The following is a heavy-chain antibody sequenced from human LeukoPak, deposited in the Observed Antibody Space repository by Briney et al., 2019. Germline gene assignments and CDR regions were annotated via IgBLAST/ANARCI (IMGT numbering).Heavy chain of an antibody. CDR2: IIPILGIA. V-gene: IGHV1-69*02. D-gene: IGHD6-19*01. Sequence: ASVKVSCKASGGTFSSYTISWVRQAPGQGLEWMGTIIPILGIANYAQRFQGRVTITADKSTSTAYMELSSLRSEDTAVYYCASPQVGVWYLSHYFDYWGQGNLVTVSS. CDR1: GGTFSSYT. CDR3: ASPQVGVWYLSHYFDY. J-gene: IGHJ4*02.